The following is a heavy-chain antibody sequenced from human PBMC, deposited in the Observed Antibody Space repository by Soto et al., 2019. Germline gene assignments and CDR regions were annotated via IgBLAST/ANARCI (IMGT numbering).Heavy chain of an antibody. CDR1: GSTFSDYV. J-gene: IGHJ4*02. CDR2: ISASGGSS. V-gene: IGHV3-23*01. CDR3: AKGGDYWSGFSPD. D-gene: IGHD3-3*01. Sequence: PGGSLRLSCAASGSTFSDYVMSWVRQAPGKGLEWVSGISASGGSSYDVDSVRGRFTTSRDNSKNTLFLQMNSLTDEDTAVYYCAKGGDYWSGFSPDWGQGTLVTVSS.